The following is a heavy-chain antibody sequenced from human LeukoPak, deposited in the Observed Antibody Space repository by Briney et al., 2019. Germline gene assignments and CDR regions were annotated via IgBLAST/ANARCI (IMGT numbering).Heavy chain of an antibody. Sequence: GASVQVSCKVSGISLRELSMHWVRQAPGQGLEWMGWINPNTGGTNSAQKFLGRVTMTRDTSISTVYMELSRLRSDDTAVYYCARDPHIAARYNYMDVWGKGTTVTVSS. J-gene: IGHJ6*03. V-gene: IGHV1-2*02. CDR3: ARDPHIAARYNYMDV. CDR2: INPNTGGT. CDR1: GISLRELS. D-gene: IGHD6-6*01.